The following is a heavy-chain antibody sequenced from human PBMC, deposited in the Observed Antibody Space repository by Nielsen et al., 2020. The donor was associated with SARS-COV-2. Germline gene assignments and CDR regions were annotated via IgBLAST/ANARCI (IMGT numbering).Heavy chain of an antibody. V-gene: IGHV3-9*01. D-gene: IGHD2-21*02. Sequence: SLKISCAASGFTFLDYAMYWVRQPPGKGLEWVASLTGDSGRVAYADSEKGRFTISRDNAKNSLFLQMNSLRVDDTAFYFCARDVRPGVTSWFEFAMDVWGLGIAVTV. CDR3: ARDVRPGVTSWFEFAMDV. CDR1: GFTFLDYA. J-gene: IGHJ6*02. CDR2: LTGDSGRV.